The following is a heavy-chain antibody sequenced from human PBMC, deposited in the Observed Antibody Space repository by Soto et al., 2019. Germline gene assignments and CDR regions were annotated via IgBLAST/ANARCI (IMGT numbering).Heavy chain of an antibody. Sequence: PSETLSLTCTVSGGSISSSSYYWGWIRQPPGKGLEWIGSIYYSGSTYYNPSLKSRVTISVDTSKNQFSLKLSSVTAADTAVYYCARQRITICGVVPSNWFDPWGQGTLVTVSS. CDR3: ARQRITICGVVPSNWFDP. CDR2: IYYSGST. D-gene: IGHD3-3*01. J-gene: IGHJ5*02. CDR1: GGSISSSSYY. V-gene: IGHV4-39*01.